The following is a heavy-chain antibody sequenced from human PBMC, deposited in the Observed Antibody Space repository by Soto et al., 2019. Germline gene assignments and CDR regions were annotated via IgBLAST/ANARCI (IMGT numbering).Heavy chain of an antibody. CDR1: GFTFSSHG. Sequence: GGSLRLSCAASGFTFSSHGMHWVRQAPGKGLEWVTVIWYDGSSQYYADSVKGRFTISRDNSKNTLYLQMNSLKAEDTAVYYCASGRGNYYYYMDVWGKGTTVTVSS. CDR2: IWYDGSSQ. CDR3: ASGRGNYYYYMDV. V-gene: IGHV3-33*01. J-gene: IGHJ6*03. D-gene: IGHD3-10*01.